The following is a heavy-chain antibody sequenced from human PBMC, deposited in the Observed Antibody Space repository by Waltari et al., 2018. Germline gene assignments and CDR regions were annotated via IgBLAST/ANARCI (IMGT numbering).Heavy chain of an antibody. D-gene: IGHD6-13*01. CDR1: GFSVRNTY. Sequence: EVQLVESGGGLIQPGWSLTLSCAASGFSVRNTYMDWVRQASGRGREWCAVSDDGDGTHYIDSVKGRFTISRDNAKNTLNLQMNSLRVDDTAVYYCGLQIAPVPRAYFDYGGQGTLVTVSS. V-gene: IGHV3-53*01. CDR2: SDDGDGT. CDR3: GLQIAPVPRAYFDY. J-gene: IGHJ4*02.